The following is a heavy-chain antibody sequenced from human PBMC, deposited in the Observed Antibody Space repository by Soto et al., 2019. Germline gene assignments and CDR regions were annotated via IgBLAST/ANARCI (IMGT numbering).Heavy chain of an antibody. CDR2: IYWDDDK. D-gene: IGHD2-15*01. Sequence: QITLKESGPTLVKPTQTLTLTCTFSGFSLSTRGVSVVWIRQPPGKALEWLALIYWDDDKRYSPSLRSRLTTTKDTXTNXVXHTVTNMDPVDTATYYCAHVLGYCSGGSCYSGPSDYWGQGTLVTVSS. CDR1: GFSLSTRGVS. V-gene: IGHV2-5*02. J-gene: IGHJ4*02. CDR3: AHVLGYCSGGSCYSGPSDY.